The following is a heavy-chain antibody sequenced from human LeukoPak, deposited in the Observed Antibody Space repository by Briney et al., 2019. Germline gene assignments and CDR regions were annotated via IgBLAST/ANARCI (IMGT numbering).Heavy chain of an antibody. Sequence: PGGSLRLSCSASGFTFTTFWMNWVRQVPGKGLVWVSLINPDGSNTTYADSVKGRFTVSRDNAKNTVYLQMNSLGGEDTAIYYCARDLRGSPDRWGQGTLVTVSS. J-gene: IGHJ5*02. D-gene: IGHD3-16*01. V-gene: IGHV3-74*01. CDR3: ARDLRGSPDR. CDR2: INPDGSNT. CDR1: GFTFTTFW.